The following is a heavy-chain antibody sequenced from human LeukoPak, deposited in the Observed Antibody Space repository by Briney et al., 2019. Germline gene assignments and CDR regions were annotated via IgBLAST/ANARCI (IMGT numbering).Heavy chain of an antibody. V-gene: IGHV3-23*01. J-gene: IGHJ4*02. D-gene: IGHD2-15*01. CDR1: GFTFSSYA. CDR2: ISGSGGST. Sequence: PGGSLRLSCAASGFTFSSYAMSWVRQAPGKGLEWVSAISGSGGSTYYADSVKGRFTISRDNSKSTLYLQMNSLRAEDTAVYYCAKHQGATHARPLDYWGQGTLVTVSS. CDR3: AKHQGATHARPLDY.